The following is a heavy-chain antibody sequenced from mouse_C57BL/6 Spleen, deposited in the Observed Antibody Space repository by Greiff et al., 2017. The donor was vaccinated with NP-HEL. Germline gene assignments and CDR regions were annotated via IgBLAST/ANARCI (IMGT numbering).Heavy chain of an antibody. D-gene: IGHD1-1*01. Sequence: VKLQESGAELVKPGASVKMSCKASGYTFTTYPIEWMKQNHGKSLEWIGNFHPYNDDTKYNEKFKGKATLTVEKSSSTVYLELSRLTSDDSAVYYCARGDYGSLPWFAYWGQGTLVTVSA. CDR2: FHPYNDDT. CDR3: ARGDYGSLPWFAY. V-gene: IGHV1-47*01. J-gene: IGHJ3*01. CDR1: GYTFTTYP.